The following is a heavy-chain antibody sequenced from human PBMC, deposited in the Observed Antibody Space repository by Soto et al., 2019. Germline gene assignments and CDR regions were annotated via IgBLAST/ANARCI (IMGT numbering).Heavy chain of an antibody. J-gene: IGHJ4*02. CDR3: AIDLWWYTH. V-gene: IGHV3-23*01. Sequence: EVQLLESGGGLVQPGGSLRLSCTASGFTFSDHAMTWVRQAPGKGLEWVSGISGGGSGAYYADSVKGRFTVSRANSKNTLFLQMYSLRADDTAVYYCAIDLWWYTHWGQGTLVTVSS. CDR1: GFTFSDHA. CDR2: ISGGGSGA. D-gene: IGHD2-15*01.